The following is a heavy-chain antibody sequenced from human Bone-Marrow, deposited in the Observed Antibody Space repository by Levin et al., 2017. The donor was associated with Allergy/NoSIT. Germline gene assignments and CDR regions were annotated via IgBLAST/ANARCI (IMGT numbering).Heavy chain of an antibody. V-gene: IGHV3-43*01. Sequence: SGGSLRLSCAASGFTFNDYTMHWVRQAPQRGLEWVSLISWDASTTYYADSVRGRVTISRDNSKNALYLQMNSLTTEDTALYYCAKALSPRIAVTGNIEYWGQGTLVTVSS. J-gene: IGHJ4*02. D-gene: IGHD6-19*01. CDR1: GFTFNDYT. CDR2: ISWDASTT. CDR3: AKALSPRIAVTGNIEY.